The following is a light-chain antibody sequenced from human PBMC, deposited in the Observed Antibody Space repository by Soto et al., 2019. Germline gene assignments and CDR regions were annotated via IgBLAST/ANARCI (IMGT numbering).Light chain of an antibody. CDR1: SSDVGDYNY. J-gene: IGLJ1*01. Sequence: QSALTQPASVSGSPGQSITISCTGTSSDVGDYNYVSWYQQHPGKAPKLMIYEVSHRPSGVSNRFSGSKSGNTASLTISGLQAEDEADYYCSSYTSSSTPYVFGTGTKVTVL. CDR2: EVS. CDR3: SSYTSSSTPYV. V-gene: IGLV2-14*01.